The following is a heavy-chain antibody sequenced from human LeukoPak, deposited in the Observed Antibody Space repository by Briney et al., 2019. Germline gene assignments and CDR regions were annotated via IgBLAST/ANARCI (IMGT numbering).Heavy chain of an antibody. CDR3: ASGGYCSGGSCYVGSSPAGELFDY. Sequence: SVKVSCKASGGTFSSYAISWVRQAPGQGLEWMGGIIPIFGTANYAQKFRGRVTITTDESTSTAYMELSSLRSEDTAVYYCASGGYCSGGSCYVGSSPAGELFDYWGQGTLVTVSS. J-gene: IGHJ4*02. CDR1: GGTFSSYA. CDR2: IIPIFGTA. D-gene: IGHD2-15*01. V-gene: IGHV1-69*05.